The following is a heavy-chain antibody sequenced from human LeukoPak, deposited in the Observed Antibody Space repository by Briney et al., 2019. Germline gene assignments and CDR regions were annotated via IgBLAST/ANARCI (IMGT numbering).Heavy chain of an antibody. V-gene: IGHV4-4*07. J-gene: IGHJ5*02. D-gene: IGHD6-13*01. CDR2: IYTSGST. Sequence: PSETLSLTCTVSGGSISSYYWGWIRQPAGKGLEWIGRIYTSGSTNYNPSLKSRVTMSVDTSKNQFSLKLSSVTAADTAVYFCARANGYSSSWFGWFDPWGQGTLVTVSS. CDR1: GGSISSYY. CDR3: ARANGYSSSWFGWFDP.